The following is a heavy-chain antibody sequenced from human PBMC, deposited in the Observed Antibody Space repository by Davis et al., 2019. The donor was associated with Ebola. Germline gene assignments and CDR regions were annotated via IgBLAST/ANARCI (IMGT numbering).Heavy chain of an antibody. CDR1: GYTFTSYA. Sequence: ASVKVSCRASGYTFTSYAMHWVRQAPGQRLEWMGWINAGNGNTKYSQKLQGRVTMTTDTSTSTAYMELRSLRSDDTAVYYCARDTTVTPLDYWGQGTLVTVSS. V-gene: IGHV1-3*01. CDR3: ARDTTVTPLDY. D-gene: IGHD4-11*01. J-gene: IGHJ4*02. CDR2: INAGNGNT.